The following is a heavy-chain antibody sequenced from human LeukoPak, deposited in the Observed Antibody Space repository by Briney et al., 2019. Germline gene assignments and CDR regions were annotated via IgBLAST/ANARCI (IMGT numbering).Heavy chain of an antibody. D-gene: IGHD2-2*01. J-gene: IGHJ4*02. Sequence: PSETLSLTCTVSGGSISSYYWSWIRQPPGKGLEWIGYIYYSGSTNYNPSLKSRVTISVDTSKNQFSLKLSSVTAADTAVYYCARRGYCSSTSCYTFDYWGQGTLVTVSS. CDR1: GGSISSYY. CDR2: IYYSGST. V-gene: IGHV4-59*08. CDR3: ARRGYCSSTSCYTFDY.